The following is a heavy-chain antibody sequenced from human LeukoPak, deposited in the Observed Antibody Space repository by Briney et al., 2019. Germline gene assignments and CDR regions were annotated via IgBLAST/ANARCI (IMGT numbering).Heavy chain of an antibody. CDR1: GGTFSSYA. V-gene: IGHV1-69*05. D-gene: IGHD3-22*01. J-gene: IGHJ4*02. Sequence: ASVKVSFKASGGTFSSYAISWVRQAPGQGLERMGGIIPIFGTANYAQKFQGRVTITTDESTSTAYMELSSLRSEDTAVYYCARDGDYYDSSGYFDYWGQGTLVTVSS. CDR2: IIPIFGTA. CDR3: ARDGDYYDSSGYFDY.